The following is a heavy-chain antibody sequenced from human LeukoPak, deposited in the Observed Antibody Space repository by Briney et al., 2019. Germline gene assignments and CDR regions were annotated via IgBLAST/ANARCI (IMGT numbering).Heavy chain of an antibody. CDR1: GYTFTSYA. Sequence: ASVKVSCKASGYTFTSYAMNWVRQAPGQGLEWMGWINTNTGNPTYAQGFTGRFVFSLDTSVSTAYLQISSLKAEDTAVYYCARAGYSSSWYAKISSVGTYYYMDVWGKGTTVTVSS. D-gene: IGHD6-13*01. CDR3: ARAGYSSSWYAKISSVGTYYYMDV. J-gene: IGHJ6*03. V-gene: IGHV7-4-1*02. CDR2: INTNTGNP.